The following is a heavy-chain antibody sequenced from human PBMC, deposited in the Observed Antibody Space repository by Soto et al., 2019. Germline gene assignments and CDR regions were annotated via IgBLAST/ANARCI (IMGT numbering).Heavy chain of an antibody. D-gene: IGHD6-19*01. CDR1: GFTFSSYG. V-gene: IGHV3-30*18. Sequence: QVQLVESGGGVVQPGRSLRLSCAASGFTFSSYGMHWVRQAPGKGLEWVAVISYDGSNKYYADSVKGRFTISRDNSKNTLDLQMNSLRVEDTAVYYCAKDSRGYSSGPDYWGQGTLVTVSS. CDR3: AKDSRGYSSGPDY. CDR2: ISYDGSNK. J-gene: IGHJ4*02.